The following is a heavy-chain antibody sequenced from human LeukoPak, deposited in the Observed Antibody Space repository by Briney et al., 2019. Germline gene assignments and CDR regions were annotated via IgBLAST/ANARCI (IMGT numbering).Heavy chain of an antibody. V-gene: IGHV3-49*03. CDR2: IRGKAYGGTT. CDR3: TKYSGRIDY. D-gene: IGHD5-18*01. Sequence: GGSLRLSCTSSGFTFGDYAMSWFRQAPGKGLEWVAFIRGKAYGGTTEYAASVKGRFVISRDDSKSIAYLQMNSLKTEDTAVYYCTKYSGRIDYWGQGTLVTVSS. CDR1: GFTFGDYA. J-gene: IGHJ4*02.